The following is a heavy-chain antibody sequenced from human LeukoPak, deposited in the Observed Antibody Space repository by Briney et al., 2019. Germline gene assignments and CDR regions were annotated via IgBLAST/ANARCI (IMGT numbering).Heavy chain of an antibody. CDR2: IKHDGSVK. V-gene: IGHV3-7*01. CDR3: ARDQDYSGSGSYYAY. D-gene: IGHD3-10*01. J-gene: IGHJ4*02. Sequence: GGSLRLSCATSGFTFSNYWMSWIRQAPGKGLEWVAIIKHDGSVKYYVDSVKRRFTISRDNANNLLYLQMNSLRAEDTAVYYCARDQDYSGSGSYYAYWGQGTLVTVSS. CDR1: GFTFSNYW.